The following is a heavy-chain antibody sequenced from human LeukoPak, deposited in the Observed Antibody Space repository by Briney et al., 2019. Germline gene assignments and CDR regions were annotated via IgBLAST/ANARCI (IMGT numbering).Heavy chain of an antibody. CDR2: INPNSGGT. Sequence: ASVKVSCKASGYTFTGYYMHWVRQAPGQGLEWMGWINPNSGGTNYAQKFQGRVTMTRDTSISTAYMELSRLRSDDTAVYYCALPLGYCSSTSCPNDAFDIWGQGTMVTVSS. J-gene: IGHJ3*02. CDR1: GYTFTGYY. V-gene: IGHV1-2*02. CDR3: ALPLGYCSSTSCPNDAFDI. D-gene: IGHD2-2*01.